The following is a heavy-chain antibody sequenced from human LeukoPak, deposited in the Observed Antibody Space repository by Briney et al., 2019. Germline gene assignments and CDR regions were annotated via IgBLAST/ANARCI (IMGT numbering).Heavy chain of an antibody. Sequence: GGSLRLSCAASGFTFSSYEMNWVRQAPGKGLEWVSSISSSSSYIYYADSVKGRFTISRDNAKNSLYLQMNSLRAEDTAVYYCARDATHTHLGIMAARSGRDFDYWGQGTLVTVSS. J-gene: IGHJ4*02. CDR1: GFTFSSYE. CDR3: ARDATHTHLGIMAARSGRDFDY. CDR2: ISSSSSYI. V-gene: IGHV3-21*01. D-gene: IGHD1-26*01.